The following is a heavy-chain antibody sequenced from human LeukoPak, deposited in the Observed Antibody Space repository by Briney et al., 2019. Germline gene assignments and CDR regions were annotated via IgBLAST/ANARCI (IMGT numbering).Heavy chain of an antibody. J-gene: IGHJ4*02. CDR3: AAQGVFSHGGY. D-gene: IGHD3-16*01. V-gene: IGHV3-53*01. Sequence: GGSLRLSCAASGFTVSNNYMSWVRQAPGKGLEWVSVIYSGGSTYYTDSVKGRFTISRDTSKNTLYFQMNSLRAEDTAVYYCAAQGVFSHGGYWGQGTLVTVSS. CDR1: GFTVSNNY. CDR2: IYSGGST.